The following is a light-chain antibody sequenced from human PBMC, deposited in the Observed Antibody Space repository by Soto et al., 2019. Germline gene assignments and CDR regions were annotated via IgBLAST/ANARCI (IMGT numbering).Light chain of an antibody. CDR2: GAY. CDR1: QSITNY. J-gene: IGKJ1*01. Sequence: DIQMTQSPSSLSAFVGDRVTITCRASQSITNYLSWYQQKPGKAPKLLIYGAYSLQSGVPSRFSGSASGTEFTLTISSLQPEDFASYYCQQSYSTPRTFGQGTKVEIK. V-gene: IGKV1-39*01. CDR3: QQSYSTPRT.